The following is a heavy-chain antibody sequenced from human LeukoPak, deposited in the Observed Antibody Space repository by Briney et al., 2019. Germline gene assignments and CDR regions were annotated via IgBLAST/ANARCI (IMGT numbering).Heavy chain of an antibody. CDR2: IIPIFGTA. D-gene: IGHD3-22*01. V-gene: IGHV1-69*01. CDR3: ARAARPLYYYDSSGSLSYGMDV. Sequence: SVKVSCKASGGTFSSFAISWVRQAPGQGLEWMGGIIPIFGTANYAQKFQGRVTITADESTSTAYMELSSLRSEDTAVYYCARAARPLYYYDSSGSLSYGMDVWGQGTTVTVSS. J-gene: IGHJ6*02. CDR1: GGTFSSFA.